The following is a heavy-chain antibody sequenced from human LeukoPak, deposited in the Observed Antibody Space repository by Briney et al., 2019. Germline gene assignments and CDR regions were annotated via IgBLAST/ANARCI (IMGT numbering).Heavy chain of an antibody. D-gene: IGHD2-15*01. CDR3: ASYCSGGSCEDAFDI. CDR2: IKSDGSST. V-gene: IGHV3-74*01. Sequence: GGSLRLSCAASGFTFSSYWMHWVRQAPGKGLVWVSRIKSDGSSTSYADSVKGRFTISRDNAKNTLYLQMNSPRAEDTAVYYCASYCSGGSCEDAFDIWGQGTMVTVSS. CDR1: GFTFSSYW. J-gene: IGHJ3*02.